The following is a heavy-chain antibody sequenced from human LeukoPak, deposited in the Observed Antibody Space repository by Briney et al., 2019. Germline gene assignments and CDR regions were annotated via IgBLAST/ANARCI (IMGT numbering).Heavy chain of an antibody. CDR1: GFTLSRYA. V-gene: IGHV3-23*01. CDR2: ISVSTGST. D-gene: IGHD1-26*01. Sequence: GGSLRLSCAASGFTLSRYAMSWVRQAPGEGGEWVSGISVSTGSTYYAASVKCPFTISRDNSKNTLYLQMNSLRAEATAVYYCARSGGSYWYWGQGTLVTVSS. CDR3: ARSGGSYWY. J-gene: IGHJ4*02.